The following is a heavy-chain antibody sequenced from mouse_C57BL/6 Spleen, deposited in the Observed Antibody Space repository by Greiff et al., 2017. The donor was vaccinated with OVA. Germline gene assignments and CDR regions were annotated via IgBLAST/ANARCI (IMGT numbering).Heavy chain of an antibody. Sequence: QVQLQQPGAELVMPGASVKLSCKASGYTFTSYWMHWVKQRPGQGLEWIGEIDPSDSYTNYNQKFKGKSTLTVDKSSSTAYMQLSSLTSEDSAVYYCARVHYDYDGWFAYWGQGTLVTVSA. CDR3: ARVHYDYDGWFAY. V-gene: IGHV1-69*01. CDR2: IDPSDSYT. J-gene: IGHJ3*01. D-gene: IGHD2-4*01. CDR1: GYTFTSYW.